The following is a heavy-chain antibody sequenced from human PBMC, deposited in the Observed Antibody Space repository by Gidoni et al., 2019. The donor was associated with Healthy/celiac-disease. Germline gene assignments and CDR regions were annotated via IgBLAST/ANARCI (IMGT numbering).Heavy chain of an antibody. D-gene: IGHD3-10*01. Sequence: QVQLQASGPGLVTPSQTLSLTCTVSGGSISSGGYYWSWIRPHPGKGLEWIGYIYYSGSTYYNPSLKSRVTISVDTSKNQFSLKLSSVTAADTAVYYCARDFRGAFDIWGQGTMVTVSS. CDR1: GGSISSGGYY. CDR3: ARDFRGAFDI. CDR2: IYYSGST. V-gene: IGHV4-31*03. J-gene: IGHJ3*02.